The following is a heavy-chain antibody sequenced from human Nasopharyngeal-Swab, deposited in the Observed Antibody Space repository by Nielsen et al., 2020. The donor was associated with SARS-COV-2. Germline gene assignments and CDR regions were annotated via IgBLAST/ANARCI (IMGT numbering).Heavy chain of an antibody. CDR3: AKEGPGMFGVVGLDV. CDR2: ISYDGINK. J-gene: IGHJ6*02. D-gene: IGHD3-3*01. Sequence: WIRQCPGKGLEWVAVISYDGINKYNADSVKGRFTISRDNSKDTLYLQMNSLRPEDTAVYTCAKEGPGMFGVVGLDVWGQGTTVTVSS. V-gene: IGHV3-30*18.